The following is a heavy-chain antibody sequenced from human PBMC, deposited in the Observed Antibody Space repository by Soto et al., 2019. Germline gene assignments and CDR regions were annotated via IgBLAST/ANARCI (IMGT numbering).Heavy chain of an antibody. D-gene: IGHD3-9*01. CDR3: ARSTYYDILTGSYYYAMDV. CDR1: GFTVGSNY. J-gene: IGHJ6*02. Sequence: ETLSLSCAASGFTVGSNYMSWVRQAPGKGLEWVSVIYSEGTPYYADSVKGRFTISRENSNNTLYLHMNNLRAEDTAVYYCARSTYYDILTGSYYYAMDVWGQGTTVTVSS. V-gene: IGHV3-53*01. CDR2: IYSEGTP.